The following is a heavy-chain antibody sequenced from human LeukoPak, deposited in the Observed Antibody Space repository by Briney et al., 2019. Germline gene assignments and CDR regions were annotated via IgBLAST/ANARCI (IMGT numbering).Heavy chain of an antibody. V-gene: IGHV1-18*01. D-gene: IGHD2-21*02. Sequence: ASAKVSCKASGYTFTSYGISWVRRAPGQGLEWMGWISAYNGNTNYAQKLQGRVTMTTDTSTSTAYMELRSLRSDDTAVYYCARGVSYCGGDCPDPYWYFDLWGRGTLVTVSS. CDR2: ISAYNGNT. CDR1: GYTFTSYG. CDR3: ARGVSYCGGDCPDPYWYFDL. J-gene: IGHJ2*01.